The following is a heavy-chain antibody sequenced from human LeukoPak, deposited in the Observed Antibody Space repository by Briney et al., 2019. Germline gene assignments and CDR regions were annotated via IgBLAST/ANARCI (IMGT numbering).Heavy chain of an antibody. Sequence: GASVKVSCKASGYTFTGYYMHWMRQAPGQGLEWMGRINPNSGGTNYAQKFQVRVTMTRDTSISTAYMELSRLRSDDTAVYYCARADCSSISCLNAFDIWGQGTMVTVSS. V-gene: IGHV1-2*06. CDR3: ARADCSSISCLNAFDI. CDR1: GYTFTGYY. CDR2: INPNSGGT. J-gene: IGHJ3*02. D-gene: IGHD2-2*01.